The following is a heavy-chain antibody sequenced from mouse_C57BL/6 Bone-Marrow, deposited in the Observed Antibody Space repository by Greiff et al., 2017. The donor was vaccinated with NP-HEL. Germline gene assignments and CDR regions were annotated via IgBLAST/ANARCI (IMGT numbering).Heavy chain of an antibody. V-gene: IGHV14-2*01. CDR2: IDPEDGET. Sequence: DVQLQESGAELVKPGASVKLSCTASGFNIKDYYMHWVKQRTEQGLEWIGRIDPEDGETKYAPKFQGKATITADTSSNTAYLQLSSLTSEDTAVYYCARSRDYYGSSPHYYAMDYWGQGTSVTVSS. CDR3: ARSRDYYGSSPHYYAMDY. CDR1: GFNIKDYY. D-gene: IGHD1-1*01. J-gene: IGHJ4*01.